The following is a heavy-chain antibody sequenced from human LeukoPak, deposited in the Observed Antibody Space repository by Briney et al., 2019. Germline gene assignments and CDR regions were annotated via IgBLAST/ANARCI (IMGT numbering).Heavy chain of an antibody. CDR1: GGSISSYY. CDR3: ARGQGTVTTH. V-gene: IGHV4-59*12. CDR2: IYYTGST. D-gene: IGHD4-11*01. J-gene: IGHJ4*02. Sequence: SETLSLTCTVSGGSISSYYWSWIRQPPGKGLEWIGYIYYTGSTNYNPSLKSRVTISVDTSKNHFSLNLSSVTAADTAVYYCARGQGTVTTHWGQGTLVTVSS.